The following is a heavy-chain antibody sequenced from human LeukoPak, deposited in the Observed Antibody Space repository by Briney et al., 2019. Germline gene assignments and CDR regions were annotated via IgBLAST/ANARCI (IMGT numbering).Heavy chain of an antibody. Sequence: PSETLSLTCTVSGGSISNTNYYWGWIRRPPGKGLEWIGNIHYSGSTYYNPSLKSRVTISVDTSKNQFSLNLSSVTAADTAVYYCATRRNSDFQGFDYWGQGTLVTVSS. D-gene: IGHD3-3*01. V-gene: IGHV4-39*01. J-gene: IGHJ4*02. CDR2: IHYSGST. CDR1: GGSISNTNYY. CDR3: ATRRNSDFQGFDY.